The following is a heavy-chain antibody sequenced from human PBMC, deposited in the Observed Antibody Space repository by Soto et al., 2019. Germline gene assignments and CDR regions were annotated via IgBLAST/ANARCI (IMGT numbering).Heavy chain of an antibody. D-gene: IGHD1-26*01. J-gene: IGHJ6*02. V-gene: IGHV5-51*01. CDR1: GYSLTSNW. CDR2: IYPGDSDT. CDR3: ARHSGAGKNYATYYYYYYGMDV. Sequence: GESLKISCKGSGYSLTSNWIAWVRQMPGKGLEWMGIIYPGDSDTRYSPSFQGQVTISADKSISTAYLQWSSLKASDTAMYYCARHSGAGKNYATYYYYYYGMDVWGQGTTVTVSS.